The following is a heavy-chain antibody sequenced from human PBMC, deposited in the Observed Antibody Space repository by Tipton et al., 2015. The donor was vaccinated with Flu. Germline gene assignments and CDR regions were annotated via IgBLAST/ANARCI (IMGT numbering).Heavy chain of an antibody. D-gene: IGHD4-11*01. V-gene: IGHV4-4*07. Sequence: TLSLTCTLSSGSIGSYFWSWIRQPAGKGLEWIGRIHTSGSTNYNPPLKSRVTMSLDTSKNQFSLKLTSLTDADTGMYYCARGTYSRAYNWFDPWGQGALVTVSS. CDR1: SGSIGSYF. CDR2: IHTSGST. CDR3: ARGTYSRAYNWFDP. J-gene: IGHJ5*02.